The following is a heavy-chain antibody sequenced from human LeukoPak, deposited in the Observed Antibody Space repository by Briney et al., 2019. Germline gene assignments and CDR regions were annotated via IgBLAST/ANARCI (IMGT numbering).Heavy chain of an antibody. J-gene: IGHJ4*02. Sequence: GGSLRLSRAASGFIFDDYAMHWVRQAPGKGLEWVSGISWNSGSIGYADSVKGRFTISRDNAKNSLYLQMNSLRAEDTALYYCAREYQLPCDYWGQGTLVTVSS. CDR3: AREYQLPCDY. CDR1: GFIFDDYA. D-gene: IGHD2-2*01. CDR2: ISWNSGSI. V-gene: IGHV3-9*01.